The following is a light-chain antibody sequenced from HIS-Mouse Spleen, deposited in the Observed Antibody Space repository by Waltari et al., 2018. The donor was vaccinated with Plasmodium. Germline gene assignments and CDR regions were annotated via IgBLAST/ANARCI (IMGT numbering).Light chain of an antibody. CDR2: EDS. J-gene: IGLJ3*02. V-gene: IGLV3-10*01. Sequence: SYELTQPPSVSVSPGQTARITCSGDALPKKYAYWYQQKSGQAPVLVIYEDSKRPSGIPERFSGSSSGTMATVTIRGAQVEDEADYYCYATDSSGNHRVFGGGTKLTVL. CDR3: YATDSSGNHRV. CDR1: ALPKKY.